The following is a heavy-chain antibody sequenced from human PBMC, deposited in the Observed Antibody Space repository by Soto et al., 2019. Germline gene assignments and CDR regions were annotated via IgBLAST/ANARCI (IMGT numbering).Heavy chain of an antibody. CDR1: GFTFSSYA. Sequence: PGGSLRLSCAASGFTFSSYAMSWVRQAPGKGLEWVSAISGSGGSTYYADSVKGRFTISRDNSKNTLYLQMNSLRAEDTAVYYCAKDRAVQLERRPGPFDYWGQGTLVTVSS. J-gene: IGHJ4*02. D-gene: IGHD1-1*01. CDR3: AKDRAVQLERRPGPFDY. CDR2: ISGSGGST. V-gene: IGHV3-23*01.